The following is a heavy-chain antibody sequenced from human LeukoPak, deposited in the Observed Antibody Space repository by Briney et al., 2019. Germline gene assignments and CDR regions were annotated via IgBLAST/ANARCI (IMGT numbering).Heavy chain of an antibody. D-gene: IGHD6-19*01. Sequence: SGGSLRLPCAASGFTVSSNYMSWVRQAPGKGLEWVSVIYSGGSTYYADSVKGRFTISRDHSKNTLYLQMNSLRAEDTAVYYCVRAIAVAGTFDYWGQGTLVTVSS. J-gene: IGHJ4*02. CDR1: GFTVSSNY. CDR2: IYSGGST. CDR3: VRAIAVAGTFDY. V-gene: IGHV3-53*01.